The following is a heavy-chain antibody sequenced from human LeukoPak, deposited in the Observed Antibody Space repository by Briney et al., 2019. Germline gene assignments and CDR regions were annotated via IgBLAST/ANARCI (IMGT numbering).Heavy chain of an antibody. Sequence: SETLSLTCTVSGGSISSGSYYWSWIRQPAGKGLEWIGRIYTSGSTNHNPSLKSRVTISVDTSKNQFSLKLSSVTAADTAVYYCARDTDWFDPWGQGTLVTVSS. CDR1: GGSISSGSYY. CDR3: ARDTDWFDP. V-gene: IGHV4-61*02. J-gene: IGHJ5*02. CDR2: IYTSGST. D-gene: IGHD2-8*02.